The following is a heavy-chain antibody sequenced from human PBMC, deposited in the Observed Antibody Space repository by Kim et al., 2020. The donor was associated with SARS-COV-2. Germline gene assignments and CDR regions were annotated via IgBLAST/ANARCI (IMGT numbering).Heavy chain of an antibody. V-gene: IGHV4-59*01. CDR1: GASISSYY. CDR2: IYYSGST. Sequence: SETLSLTCTVSGASISSYYWSWIRQPPGKGLEWIGYIYYSGSTNYNPSLKSRVTISVDTSKNQFSLKLSSVTAADTAVYYCARGFDYWGQGTRVTVSS. CDR3: ARGFDY. J-gene: IGHJ4*02.